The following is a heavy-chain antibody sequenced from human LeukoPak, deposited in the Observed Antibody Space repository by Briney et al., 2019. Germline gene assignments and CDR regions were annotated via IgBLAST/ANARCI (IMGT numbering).Heavy chain of an antibody. D-gene: IGHD1-7*01. CDR3: ARVFGTIPFD. CDR2: INHNAEMI. J-gene: IGHJ4*02. CDR1: GFPFGSYV. Sequence: GGSLRLSCEASGFPFGSYVMSWVRQAPGKGLEWIAYINHNAEMIFYPDFVKGRFTISRDNAKNSLYLQMNSLRAEDTAVYYCARVFGTIPFDWGQGTLVTVSS. V-gene: IGHV3-48*03.